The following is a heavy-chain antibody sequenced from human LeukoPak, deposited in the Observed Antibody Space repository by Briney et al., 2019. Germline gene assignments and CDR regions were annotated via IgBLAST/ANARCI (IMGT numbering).Heavy chain of an antibody. D-gene: IGHD3-3*01. Sequence: GGSLRLSCAASGFTFSSYAMSWVRQAPGKGLEWVSAISGSGGSTYYADSVKGRFTISRDNSKNTLYLQMNSLRAEDTAVYYCAKDQPPPYCDFWSGYEALDYWGQGTLVTVSS. V-gene: IGHV3-23*01. CDR1: GFTFSSYA. CDR2: ISGSGGST. J-gene: IGHJ4*02. CDR3: AKDQPPPYCDFWSGYEALDY.